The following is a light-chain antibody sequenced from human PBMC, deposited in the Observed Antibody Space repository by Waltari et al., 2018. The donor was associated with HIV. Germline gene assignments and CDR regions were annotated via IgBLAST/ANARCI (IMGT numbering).Light chain of an antibody. CDR2: LNSDGSH. V-gene: IGLV4-69*01. CDR3: QTSGKGIWV. J-gene: IGLJ3*02. CDR1: RGHSNYA. Sequence: QPVLTQSPSVSASLGASVKLTCTLSRGHSNYAIAWHQQQPQKGPRFLMRLNSDGSHTKGDGIPDRPSGSSSGAERFLTISSLQSEDEADYYCQTSGKGIWVFGGGTNLTVL.